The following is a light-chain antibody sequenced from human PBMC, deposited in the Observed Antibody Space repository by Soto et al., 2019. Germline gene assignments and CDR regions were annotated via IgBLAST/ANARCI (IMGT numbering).Light chain of an antibody. Sequence: QSVLTQPPSASGTPGQRVTISCSGSSSNIGSNTVNWYQQLPGTAPKLLIYYNNQRPSGVPDRFSGSKSATSASLAISGLQSEDEADYYCAAWDGSLNGVVFGGGTKVTVL. CDR1: SSNIGSNT. CDR3: AAWDGSLNGVV. CDR2: YNN. J-gene: IGLJ2*01. V-gene: IGLV1-44*01.